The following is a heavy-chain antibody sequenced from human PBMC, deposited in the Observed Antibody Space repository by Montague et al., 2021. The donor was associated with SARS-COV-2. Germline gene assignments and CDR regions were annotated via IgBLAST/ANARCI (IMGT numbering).Heavy chain of an antibody. J-gene: IGHJ6*02. Sequence: SETLSLTCTVSGVAINKFHWSWIRQPAGKGLEWIGRMYDRGSTDYSPSLKNRVTMSVDTSKNRLSLRLKSVTAADTAVYYCARDMSSGDGMDVWGQGTTVTDS. CDR1: GVAINKFH. V-gene: IGHV4-4*07. CDR3: ARDMSSGDGMDV. D-gene: IGHD3-22*01. CDR2: MYDRGST.